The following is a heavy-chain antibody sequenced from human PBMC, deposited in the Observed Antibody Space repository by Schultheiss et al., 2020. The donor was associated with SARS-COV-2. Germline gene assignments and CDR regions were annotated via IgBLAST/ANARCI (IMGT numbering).Heavy chain of an antibody. CDR3: ARDAGGYYFDS. CDR2: IKSKTDGGTT. CDR1: GFTFSNAW. J-gene: IGHJ4*02. Sequence: GGSLRLSCAASGFTFSNAWMSWVRQAPGKGLEWVGRIKSKTDGGTTDYAAPVKGRFTISRDNSKNTLYLQMSSLRAEDTAVYYCARDAGGYYFDSWGQGSLVTVSS. D-gene: IGHD3-16*01. V-gene: IGHV3-15*05.